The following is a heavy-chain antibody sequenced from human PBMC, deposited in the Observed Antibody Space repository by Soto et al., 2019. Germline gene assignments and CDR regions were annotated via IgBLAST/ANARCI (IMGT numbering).Heavy chain of an antibody. Sequence: QVQLVESGGGVVQPGRSLRLSCAASGFTFHSFTMHWVRQSPGKGLEWVALISYDGTNEYYADSVKGRFTISRDNSKSTLYPQMNSLRTDDTALYYCARDPRETTYYLDYWGQGTLVTVSS. CDR2: ISYDGTNE. J-gene: IGHJ4*02. CDR3: ARDPRETTYYLDY. CDR1: GFTFHSFT. V-gene: IGHV3-30-3*01. D-gene: IGHD1-1*01.